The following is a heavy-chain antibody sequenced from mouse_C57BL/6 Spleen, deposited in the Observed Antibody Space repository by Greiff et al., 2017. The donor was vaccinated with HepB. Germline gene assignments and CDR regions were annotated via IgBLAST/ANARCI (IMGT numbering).Heavy chain of an antibody. CDR2: IYPGDGDT. D-gene: IGHD4-1*01. Sequence: QVQLQQSGPELVKPGASVKISCKASGYAFSSSWMNWVKQRPGKGLEWIGRIYPGDGDTNYNGKFKGKATLTADTSSSTAYMPLSSLTSEDSAVYCCAREGLGRYWDVDVWGTGTTVTVAS. CDR1: GYAFSSSW. CDR3: AREGLGRYWDVDV. J-gene: IGHJ1*03. V-gene: IGHV1-82*01.